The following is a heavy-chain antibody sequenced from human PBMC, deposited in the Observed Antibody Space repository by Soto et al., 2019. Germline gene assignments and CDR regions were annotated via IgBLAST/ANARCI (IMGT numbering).Heavy chain of an antibody. V-gene: IGHV3-64D*08. D-gene: IGHD1-7*01. CDR1: GFTFSSYA. CDR3: VKGTSRNWKYFHRGYYYYGMDV. CDR2: ISSNGGST. J-gene: IGHJ6*02. Sequence: GGSLRLSCSASGFTFSSYAMHWVRQAPGKGLEYVSAISSNGGSTYYADSVKGRFTISRDNSKNTLYLQMSSLRAEDTAVYYCVKGTSRNWKYFHRGYYYYGMDVWGQGTTVTVSS.